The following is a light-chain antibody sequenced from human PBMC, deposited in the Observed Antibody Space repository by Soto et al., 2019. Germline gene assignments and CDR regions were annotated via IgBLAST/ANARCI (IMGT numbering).Light chain of an antibody. J-gene: IGLJ1*01. V-gene: IGLV2-8*01. Sequence: QSVLTQPPSASGSPGQSVTISCTGTSSDVGGYNFVSWYQQHPGKAPKLIISEVSKRPSGVPARFSGSKSGNTASLTVSGLQPEDEADYYCSSYAGSNTYVFGTGTKVTVL. CDR3: SSYAGSNTYV. CDR1: SSDVGGYNF. CDR2: EVS.